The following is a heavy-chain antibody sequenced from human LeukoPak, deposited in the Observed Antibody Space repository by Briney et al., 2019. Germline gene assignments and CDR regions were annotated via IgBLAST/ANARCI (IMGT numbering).Heavy chain of an antibody. CDR3: ARADYGDYGMDV. J-gene: IGHJ6*02. V-gene: IGHV3-74*01. Sequence: GGSLRLSCAASGFTFSIYLMHWVRQAPGKGLLWVSRIKMDGSSTSYADSVKGRFTISRDNAKNTLYLQINSLRAEDAAVYYCARADYGDYGMDVWGQGTTVTVSS. D-gene: IGHD4-17*01. CDR2: IKMDGSST. CDR1: GFTFSIYL.